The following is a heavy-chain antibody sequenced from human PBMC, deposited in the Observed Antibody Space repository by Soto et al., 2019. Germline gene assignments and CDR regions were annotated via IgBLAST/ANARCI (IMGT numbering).Heavy chain of an antibody. Sequence: GGSLRLSCVASGFSFSSYSMNWVRQAPGKGLEWVSSISSSSNYIYYADSVKGRFTISRDNAKNSLYLQMNSLRAEDTAVYYCARDRVEMATVFDYWGQGTLVTVSS. V-gene: IGHV3-21*01. D-gene: IGHD4-4*01. CDR2: ISSSSNYI. J-gene: IGHJ4*02. CDR1: GFSFSSYS. CDR3: ARDRVEMATVFDY.